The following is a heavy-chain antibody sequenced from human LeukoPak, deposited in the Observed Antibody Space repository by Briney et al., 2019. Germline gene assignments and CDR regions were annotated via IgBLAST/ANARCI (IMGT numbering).Heavy chain of an antibody. D-gene: IGHD3-3*01. V-gene: IGHV4-39*02. Sequence: ASETLSLTCTVSGDTISGSRFFWAWIRQPPGKGLEWIASLSDRGSPKYSPSFQSRVSILTDTSKNQLSLNLKSVTAADTAVYYCARVQDDSLHWGQGTLVTVSS. CDR2: LSDRGSP. CDR3: ARVQDDSLH. CDR1: GDTISGSRFF. J-gene: IGHJ4*02.